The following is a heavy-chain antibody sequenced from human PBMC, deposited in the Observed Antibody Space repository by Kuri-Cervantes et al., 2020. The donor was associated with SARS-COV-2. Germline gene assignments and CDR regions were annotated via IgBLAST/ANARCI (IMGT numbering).Heavy chain of an antibody. D-gene: IGHD1-1*01. CDR3: VRDGDHWNFDY. Sequence: LSLTCAASGFTFSDYYMSWIRQAPGKGLEWVSYISSSSSYTNYADSVKGRFTISRDNAKNMLFLQMNSLRAEDTAVYYCVRDGDHWNFDYWGQGTRVTCYS. CDR1: GFTFSDYY. J-gene: IGHJ4*02. CDR2: ISSSSSYT. V-gene: IGHV3-11*06.